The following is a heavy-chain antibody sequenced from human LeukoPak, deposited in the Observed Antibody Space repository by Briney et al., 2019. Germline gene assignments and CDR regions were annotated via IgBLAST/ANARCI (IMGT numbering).Heavy chain of an antibody. V-gene: IGHV4-4*09. J-gene: IGHJ4*02. Sequence: SETLSLTCTVSGGSISSYYWSWIRQPPGKGLEWIGYIYHSGSTDYNPSLKSRVTISVDTSKSQFSLKLTSVTAADTAVYYCATLTTVVTAYYFDYWGQGTLVTVSS. CDR2: IYHSGST. CDR3: ATLTTVVTAYYFDY. D-gene: IGHD4-23*01. CDR1: GGSISSYY.